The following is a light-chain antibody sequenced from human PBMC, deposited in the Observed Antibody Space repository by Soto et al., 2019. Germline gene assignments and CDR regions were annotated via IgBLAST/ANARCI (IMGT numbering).Light chain of an antibody. CDR2: EVT. J-gene: IGLJ3*02. CDR3: QSFGGSLSGWV. Sequence: QSALTQPPSASGSPGQSVTISCTGTSSDVGGYDYVSWYQQRPGKAPKLLIHEVTKRPSGVPDRFSGSKSGTSASLAITGLQAEDEADYYCQSFGGSLSGWVFGGGTKLTVL. CDR1: SSDVGGYDY. V-gene: IGLV2-8*01.